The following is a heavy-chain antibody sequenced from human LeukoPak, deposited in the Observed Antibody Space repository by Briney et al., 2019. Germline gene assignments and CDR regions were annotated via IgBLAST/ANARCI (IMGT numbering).Heavy chain of an antibody. Sequence: ASVKVSCKASGYTFTGYYMHWVRQAPGQGLEWMGWINPNSGGTNYAQKFQGRVTMTRDTSISTAYMELRSLRSDDTAVYYCARRYSGYDNFDYWGQGTLVTVSS. CDR1: GYTFTGYY. J-gene: IGHJ4*02. D-gene: IGHD5-12*01. CDR3: ARRYSGYDNFDY. CDR2: INPNSGGT. V-gene: IGHV1-2*02.